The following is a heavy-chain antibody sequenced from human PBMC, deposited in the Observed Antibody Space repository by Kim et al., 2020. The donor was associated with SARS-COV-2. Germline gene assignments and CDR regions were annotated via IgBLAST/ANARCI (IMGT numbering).Heavy chain of an antibody. J-gene: IGHJ5*02. CDR2: IYYSGST. Sequence: SETLSLTCTVSGGSISSSSYYWGWIRQPPGKGLEWIGSIYYSGSTYYNPSLKSRVTISVDTSKNQFSLKLSSVTAADMAVYYCARQVAVAGSDPWGQGTLVTVSS. V-gene: IGHV4-39*01. CDR1: GGSISSSSYY. CDR3: ARQVAVAGSDP. D-gene: IGHD6-19*01.